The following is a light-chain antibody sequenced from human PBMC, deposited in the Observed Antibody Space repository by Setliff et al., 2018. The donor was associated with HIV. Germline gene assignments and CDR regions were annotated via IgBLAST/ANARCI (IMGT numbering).Light chain of an antibody. Sequence: QSALTQPPSVSGAPGQRVTISCTGSSSNIGAGYDVYWYQQIPGTAPKLLIYDNSNRPSGVPDRFSGSKSGTSASLAITGLQAEDEADYYCQSYDSSLSGSGVFGGGTKVTVL. V-gene: IGLV1-40*01. CDR1: SSNIGAGYD. CDR3: QSYDSSLSGSGV. J-gene: IGLJ3*02. CDR2: DNS.